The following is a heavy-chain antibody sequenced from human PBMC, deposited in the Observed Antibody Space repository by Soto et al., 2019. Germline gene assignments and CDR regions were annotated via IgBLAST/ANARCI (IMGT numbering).Heavy chain of an antibody. Sequence: SGPTLVNPPETLTLTCTVSGFSLSNARMGVSWIRQPPGKALEWLAHIFSNDEKSYSTSLKSRLTISKDTSKSQVVLTMTNMDPVDTATYYCARIMVYYDSSGYFSDYWGQGTLVTVSS. CDR2: IFSNDEK. V-gene: IGHV2-26*01. CDR1: GFSLSNARMG. J-gene: IGHJ4*02. CDR3: ARIMVYYDSSGYFSDY. D-gene: IGHD3-22*01.